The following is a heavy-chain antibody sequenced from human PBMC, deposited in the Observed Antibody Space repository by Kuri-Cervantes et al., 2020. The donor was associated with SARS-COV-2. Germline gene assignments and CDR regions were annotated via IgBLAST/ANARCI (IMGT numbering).Heavy chain of an antibody. CDR2: ISGSSDHT. CDR1: TLTFSDYA. CDR3: AKRFVVPTNGTDYFDY. Sequence: GESLKISCTASTLTFSDYAMSWVRQAPGKGLEWVSTISGSSDHTYYAESVDYAESVEGRFTISRDISKKTLYLQMHRLRAEDTAVYYCAKRFVVPTNGTDYFDYWGQGTLVTVSS. D-gene: IGHD3-10*01. V-gene: IGHV3-23*01. J-gene: IGHJ4*02.